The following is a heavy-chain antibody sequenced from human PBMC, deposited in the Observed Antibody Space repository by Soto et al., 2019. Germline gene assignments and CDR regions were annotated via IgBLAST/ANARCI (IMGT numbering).Heavy chain of an antibody. CDR3: ARGSITIFGVVRKNFDY. J-gene: IGHJ4*02. CDR2: INAGNGNT. Sequence: ASGKGSCKDSGYTFTSYAMQWVHQAPGKSLEWMGWINAGNGNTKYSQKFQGRVTITRDTSASTAYMELSSLRSEDTAVYYCARGSITIFGVVRKNFDYWGQGTLVTVS. D-gene: IGHD3-3*01. V-gene: IGHV1-3*01. CDR1: GYTFTSYA.